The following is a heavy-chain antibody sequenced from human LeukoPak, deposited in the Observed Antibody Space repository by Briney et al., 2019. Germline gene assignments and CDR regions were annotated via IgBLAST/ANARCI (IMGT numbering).Heavy chain of an antibody. CDR2: ISGSGGST. J-gene: IGHJ4*02. CDR1: GFTFSSYA. D-gene: IGHD5-12*01. CDR3: AKDPYGGYAYYFDY. Sequence: PGGSLRLSCAASGFTFSSYAMSWVRQAPGKGLEWVSAISGSGGSTYYADSVKGRFTISRDNSNNTLYLQMNSLRAEDTAVYYCAKDPYGGYAYYFDYWGQGTLVTVSS. V-gene: IGHV3-23*01.